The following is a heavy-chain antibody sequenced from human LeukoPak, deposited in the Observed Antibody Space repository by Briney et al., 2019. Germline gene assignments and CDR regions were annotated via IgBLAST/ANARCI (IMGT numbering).Heavy chain of an antibody. CDR2: IYYSGST. CDR3: ARPHGGYYGSGSYYNEGDS. V-gene: IGHV4-39*01. D-gene: IGHD3-10*01. J-gene: IGHJ4*02. Sequence: SETLSLTCTVSGGSISSSSYYWGWIRQPPGKGLEWIGSIYYSGSTYYNPSLKSRVTISVDTSKNQFSLKLSSVTAADAAVYYCARPHGGYYGSGSYYNEGDSWGQGTLVTVSS. CDR1: GGSISSSSYY.